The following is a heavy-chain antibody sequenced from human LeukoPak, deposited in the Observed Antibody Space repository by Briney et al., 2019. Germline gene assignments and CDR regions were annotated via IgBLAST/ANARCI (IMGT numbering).Heavy chain of an antibody. V-gene: IGHV3-21*03. J-gene: IGHJ4*02. CDR3: ARDFAVMAY. CDR2: ISSSSTSI. Sequence: PGGSLRLSCAASGFTFSDYTMNWVRQAPGKGLEWVSSISSSSTSIYYADSVKGRFTISRDNAKNSLYLQMNSLTAEDTAMYYCARDFAVMAYWGQGTLVTVSS. CDR1: GFTFSDYT. D-gene: IGHD2-21*01.